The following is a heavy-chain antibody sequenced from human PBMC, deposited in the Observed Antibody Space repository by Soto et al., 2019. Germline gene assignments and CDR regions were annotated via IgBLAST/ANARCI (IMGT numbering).Heavy chain of an antibody. CDR3: AADSYGSGSYYNGVTG. Sequence: SVKLSCKASGFTFTSSAVQWVRQARGQRLEWIGWIVVGSGNTNYAQKFQERVTITRDMSTSTAYMELSSLRSEDTAVYYCAADSYGSGSYYNGVTGWGQGTLVTVSS. V-gene: IGHV1-58*01. J-gene: IGHJ4*02. CDR2: IVVGSGNT. CDR1: GFTFTSSA. D-gene: IGHD3-10*01.